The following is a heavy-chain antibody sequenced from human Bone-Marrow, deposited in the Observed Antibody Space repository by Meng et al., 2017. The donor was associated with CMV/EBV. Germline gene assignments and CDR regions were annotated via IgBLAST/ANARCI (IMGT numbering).Heavy chain of an antibody. CDR2: IHYSVST. CDR3: ARAGGLGYYSGMDV. D-gene: IGHD3-16*01. Sequence: SETLSLTCTVSGGSTSGYFWSWIRQPPGKGLEWIGYIHYSVSTNYSPSLKSRVTVSVDTSKNQFSLKLTSVTAADTAVYYCARAGGLGYYSGMDVWGQGTTVTVSS. J-gene: IGHJ6*02. V-gene: IGHV4-59*01. CDR1: GGSTSGYF.